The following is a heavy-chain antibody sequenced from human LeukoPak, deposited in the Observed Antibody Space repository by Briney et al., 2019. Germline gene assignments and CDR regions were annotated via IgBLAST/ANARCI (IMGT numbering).Heavy chain of an antibody. CDR2: ISVYNGNT. J-gene: IGHJ4*02. CDR1: GYTFTAYG. CDR3: ARDRLTYYSGSGSDF. Sequence: GASVKVSYKASGYTFTAYGISWVRQAPGQGLEWMGWISVYNGNTNYTPKLQGRVTMTTDTSTSTAYMELRSLRSDDTAVYYCARDRLTYYSGSGSDFWGQGTLVTVSS. D-gene: IGHD3-10*01. V-gene: IGHV1-18*01.